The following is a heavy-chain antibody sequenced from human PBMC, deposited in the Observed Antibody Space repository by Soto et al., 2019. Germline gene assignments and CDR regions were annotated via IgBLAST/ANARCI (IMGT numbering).Heavy chain of an antibody. CDR3: AKLPWADYGGIFDP. CDR1: GFTFTFYT. CDR2: ISYDGGNK. V-gene: IGHV3-30-3*02. D-gene: IGHD4-17*01. J-gene: IGHJ5*02. Sequence: PGGSLRLSCAASGFTFTFYTLHWVRQAPGKGLEWVAGISYDGGNKYYADSVRGRFTISRDNSKNTMYVQMNSLRAEGTALYYCAKLPWADYGGIFDPWGHGTLVTVSS.